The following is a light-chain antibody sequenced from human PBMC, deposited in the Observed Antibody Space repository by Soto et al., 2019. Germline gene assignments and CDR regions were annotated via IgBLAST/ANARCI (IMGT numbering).Light chain of an antibody. V-gene: IGLV2-14*03. CDR1: SSDVGGSNF. CDR2: DVA. CDR3: VSYTSSTTYV. J-gene: IGLJ1*01. Sequence: LTQPASVSDSPGQSITISCTGTSSDVGGSNFVSWYQQHPGKPPKLIIYDVANRPSGVSNRFSGSKSGSTASLIISRLQTEDEADYYCVSYTSSTTYVFGTGTKVT.